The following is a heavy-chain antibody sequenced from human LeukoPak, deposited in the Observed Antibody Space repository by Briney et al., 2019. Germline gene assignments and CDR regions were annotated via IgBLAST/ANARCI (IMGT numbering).Heavy chain of an antibody. CDR2: INSDGSST. CDR1: GFTFSRHR. Sequence: GGSPRLSCAASGFTFSRHRMHWVRQAPGKGLVWVSRINSDGSSTSYADSVKGRFTISRDNAKNTLYLQMNSLRAEDTAVYYCKSGIVATIGDYWGQGTLVTASS. V-gene: IGHV3-74*01. D-gene: IGHD5-12*01. CDR3: KSGIVATIGDY. J-gene: IGHJ4*02.